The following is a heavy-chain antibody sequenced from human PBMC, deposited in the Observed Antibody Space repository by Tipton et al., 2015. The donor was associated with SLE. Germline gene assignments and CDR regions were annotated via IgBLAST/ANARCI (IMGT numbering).Heavy chain of an antibody. CDR3: AIPRGGGFDY. J-gene: IGHJ4*02. Sequence: SLRLSCAASGFTFTNYDMYWVRQAPGKGLEWVAFISYDGSGKSYADSVKGRFTISRDNSKNTLYLQMNSLRAEDTAVYYCAIPRGGGFDYWGQGTLVTVSP. V-gene: IGHV3-30*03. CDR1: GFTFTNYD. CDR2: ISYDGSGK. D-gene: IGHD3-16*01.